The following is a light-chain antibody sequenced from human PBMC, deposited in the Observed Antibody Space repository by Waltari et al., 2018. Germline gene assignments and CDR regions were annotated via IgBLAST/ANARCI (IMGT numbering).Light chain of an antibody. CDR1: QSVSRT. J-gene: IGKJ1*01. CDR2: GAS. CDR3: QHYVRLPAT. Sequence: EIVLTQSPGILSLSPGERATLSCRASQSVSRTLAWYQQKPGQAPRLLIDGASTRATGIPDRFSGGGSGTDFSLTISRLEPEDFAVYYCQHYVRLPATFGQGTKVEIK. V-gene: IGKV3-20*01.